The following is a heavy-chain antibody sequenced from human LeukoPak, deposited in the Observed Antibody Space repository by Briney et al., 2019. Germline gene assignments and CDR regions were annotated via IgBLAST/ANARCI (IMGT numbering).Heavy chain of an antibody. V-gene: IGHV4-4*07. CDR3: ARDYFWSGFYYYGMDV. Sequence: SETLSLTCTVSGGSISSYYWSWIRQPAGKGLEWSGRIYTSGSTNYNPSLKSRVTMSVDTSKNQSSLKLSSVTAADTAVYYCARDYFWSGFYYYGMDVWGQGTTVTVSS. CDR1: GGSISSYY. D-gene: IGHD3-3*01. CDR2: IYTSGST. J-gene: IGHJ6*02.